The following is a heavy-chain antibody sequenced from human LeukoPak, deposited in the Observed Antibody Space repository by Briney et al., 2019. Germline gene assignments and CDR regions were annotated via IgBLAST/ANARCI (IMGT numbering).Heavy chain of an antibody. Sequence: SETLSLTCTVSGSSISSSSYYWGWIRQPPGKGLGWIGSIYYSGSTYYNPSLKSRVTISVDTSKNQFSLKLSSVTAADTAVYYCATPPNYDFWSGYAEPHASDIWGQGTMVTVSS. V-gene: IGHV4-39*01. CDR1: GSSISSSSYY. CDR3: ATPPNYDFWSGYAEPHASDI. J-gene: IGHJ3*02. CDR2: IYYSGST. D-gene: IGHD3-3*01.